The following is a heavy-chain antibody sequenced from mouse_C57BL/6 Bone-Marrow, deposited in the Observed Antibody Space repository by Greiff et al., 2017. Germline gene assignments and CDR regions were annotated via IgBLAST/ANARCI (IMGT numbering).Heavy chain of an antibody. D-gene: IGHD2-3*01. V-gene: IGHV1-55*01. CDR1: GYTFTSYW. Sequence: VQLQQPGAELVKPGASVKMSCKASGYTFTSYWITWVKQRPGQGLEWIGDIYPGSGSTNYNEKFKSKATLTVDTSSSTAYRQLSSLTSEDTAVYYCARGHDGCEGAPFDYWGQGTTLTVSS. CDR2: IYPGSGST. J-gene: IGHJ2*01. CDR3: ARGHDGCEGAPFDY.